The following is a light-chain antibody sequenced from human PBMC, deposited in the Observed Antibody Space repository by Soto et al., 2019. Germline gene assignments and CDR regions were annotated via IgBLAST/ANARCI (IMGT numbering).Light chain of an antibody. Sequence: EIVLTQSPGTLSLFPGERATLSCRATQSVNSDYLAWYQQKPGQAPRLLIYLASRRATGIPDRFRRSGSGTEFTLTISRLEREDFAVYYCQQYGTSPWTFGQGTKVEIK. V-gene: IGKV3-20*01. CDR1: QSVNSDY. CDR3: QQYGTSPWT. J-gene: IGKJ1*01. CDR2: LAS.